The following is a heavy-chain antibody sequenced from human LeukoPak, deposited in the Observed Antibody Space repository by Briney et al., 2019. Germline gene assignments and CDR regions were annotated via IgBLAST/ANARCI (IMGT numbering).Heavy chain of an antibody. CDR3: ARGDAVRIRDDAFDI. J-gene: IGHJ3*02. V-gene: IGHV1-18*01. CDR2: ISAYNGNT. D-gene: IGHD3-10*01. Sequence: ASVKVSCKASGYTFTSYGISWVRQAPGQGLEWMGWISAYNGNTNYAQKLQGRVTMTTDTSTSTAYMELRSLRSDDTAVYYCARGDAVRIRDDAFDIWGQGTMVTVSS. CDR1: GYTFTSYG.